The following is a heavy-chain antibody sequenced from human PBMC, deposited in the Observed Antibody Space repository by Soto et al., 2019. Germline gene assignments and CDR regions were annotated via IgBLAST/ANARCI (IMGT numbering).Heavy chain of an antibody. CDR3: ASNDFWSGPDRLYYYGMDV. CDR1: VFTFSDYY. J-gene: IGHJ6*02. V-gene: IGHV3-11*01. CDR2: ISSSGSTI. D-gene: IGHD3-3*01. Sequence: SLRLSCSASVFTFSDYYMSWIRQAPGKGLEWVSYISSSGSTIYYADSVKGRFTISRDNAKNSLYLQMNSLRAEDTAVYYCASNDFWSGPDRLYYYGMDVWGQGTTVTVSS.